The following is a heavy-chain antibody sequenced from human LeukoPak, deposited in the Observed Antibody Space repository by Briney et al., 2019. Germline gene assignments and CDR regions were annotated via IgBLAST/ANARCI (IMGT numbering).Heavy chain of an antibody. Sequence: GGSLRLSCAASGFTFSSYSMNWVRQAPGKGPEWISWITGSSSTIIYADSVKGRFTISRDNAKNSLYLQMNSLRAEDTAVYYCARDQDYGFTYWGQGTLVTASS. V-gene: IGHV3-48*01. CDR2: ITGSSSTI. CDR1: GFTFSSYS. D-gene: IGHD4-17*01. CDR3: ARDQDYGFTY. J-gene: IGHJ4*02.